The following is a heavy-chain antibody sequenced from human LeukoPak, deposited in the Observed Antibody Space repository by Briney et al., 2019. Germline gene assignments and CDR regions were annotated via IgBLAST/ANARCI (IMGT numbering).Heavy chain of an antibody. CDR2: INPNSGVT. D-gene: IGHD2-2*01. J-gene: IGHJ5*02. V-gene: IGHV1-2*02. Sequence: ASAKVSCKASGYTFTGYYIHWVRQAPGAGLEWMGWINPNSGVTNYAQKFQGTVTMTRDTSITTAYMELSRLKSDDTAVDYCARGLTDEHQLRLHWFDPWGQGTLVTVSS. CDR1: GYTFTGYY. CDR3: ARGLTDEHQLRLHWFDP.